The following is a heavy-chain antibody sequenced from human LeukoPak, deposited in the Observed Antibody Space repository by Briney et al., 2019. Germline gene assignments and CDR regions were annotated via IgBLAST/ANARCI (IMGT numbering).Heavy chain of an antibody. CDR2: IHTTGRT. J-gene: IGHJ6*03. CDR3: VRVEYCSGTNCYTDV. D-gene: IGHD2-15*01. Sequence: SETLSLTCTVSGGSISSSSYYWSWIRQPAGKGLEWIGRIHTTGRTNYNPSLKSRVTMSVDTSKNQFSLKLTSVTAVDTAVYYCVRVEYCSGTNCYTDVWGKGTTVTVSS. V-gene: IGHV4-61*02. CDR1: GGSISSSSYY.